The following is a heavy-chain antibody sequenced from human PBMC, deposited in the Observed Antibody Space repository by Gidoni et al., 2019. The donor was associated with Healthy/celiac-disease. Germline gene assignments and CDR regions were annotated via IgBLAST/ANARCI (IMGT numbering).Heavy chain of an antibody. CDR1: GGSISSYY. J-gene: IGHJ4*02. CDR2: IYYSGST. Sequence: QVQLQESGPGLVKPSETLSLTCTVSGGSISSYYWSWIRQPPGKGLEWIGYIYYSGSTNYNPSLKSRVTISVDTSKNQFSLKLSSVTAADTAVYYCARVFVEGSGSSFDYWGQGTLVTVSS. D-gene: IGHD1-26*01. V-gene: IGHV4-59*01. CDR3: ARVFVEGSGSSFDY.